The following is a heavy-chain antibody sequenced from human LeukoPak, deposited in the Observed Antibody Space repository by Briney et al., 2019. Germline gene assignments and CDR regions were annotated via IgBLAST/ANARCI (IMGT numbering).Heavy chain of an antibody. J-gene: IGHJ6*03. CDR1: GGSFSGYY. Sequence: SETLSLTCAVYGGSFSGYYWSWIRQPPGKGLEWIGEINHSGSTNYNPSLKSRVTISVDTSKKQFSLKLSSVTAADPAVYYCGRGQARTGATRDYYMDVWGKGTTVTAYS. CDR3: GRGQARTGATRDYYMDV. D-gene: IGHD5-12*01. CDR2: INHSGST. V-gene: IGHV4-34*01.